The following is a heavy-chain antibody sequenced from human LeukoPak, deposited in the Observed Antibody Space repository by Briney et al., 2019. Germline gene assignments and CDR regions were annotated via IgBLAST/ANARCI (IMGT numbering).Heavy chain of an antibody. V-gene: IGHV4-34*01. CDR2: INHSGST. CDR1: GGSFSGYY. Sequence: PSETLSLTCAVYGGSFSGYYWSWIRQPPGKGLEWIGEINHSGSTNYNPSLKSRVTISVDTSKNQFSLKLSSVTAADTAVYYCARHGFLRGYFDYWGQGTLVTVSS. J-gene: IGHJ4*02. CDR3: ARHGFLRGYFDY. D-gene: IGHD3-10*01.